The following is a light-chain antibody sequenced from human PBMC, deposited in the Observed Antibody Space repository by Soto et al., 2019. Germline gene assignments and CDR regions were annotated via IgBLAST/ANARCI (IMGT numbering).Light chain of an antibody. V-gene: IGLV1-51*01. CDR3: GTWDSSLSAGVV. Sequence: QSVLTQPPSVSAAPGQTVTISCSGSSSNIGNNYVSWYQQHPGTAPKLLIYDNNKRPSGIPDRFSGSKSGTSATLGITGLQTGDEADYYCGTWDSSLSAGVVFGGGTKLTVL. CDR2: DNN. CDR1: SSNIGNNY. J-gene: IGLJ2*01.